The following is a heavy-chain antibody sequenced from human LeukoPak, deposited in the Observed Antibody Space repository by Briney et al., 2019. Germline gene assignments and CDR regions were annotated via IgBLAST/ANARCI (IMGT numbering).Heavy chain of an antibody. J-gene: IGHJ2*01. V-gene: IGHV3-53*01. CDR3: ARGAVTTIASSARHFDL. CDR1: GFTVSSNY. D-gene: IGHD4-17*01. Sequence: GGSLRLSCAASGFTVSSNYMSWVRQAPGKGLEWVPVIYSGGSTYYADSVKGRFTISRDNSKNTLYLQMNSLRAEDTAVYYCARGAVTTIASSARHFDLWGRGTLVTVSS. CDR2: IYSGGST.